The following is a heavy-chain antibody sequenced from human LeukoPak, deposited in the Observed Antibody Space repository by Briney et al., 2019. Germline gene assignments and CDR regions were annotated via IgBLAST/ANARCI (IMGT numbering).Heavy chain of an antibody. CDR3: ARVRNWGYYDGSGYDGY. Sequence: PSETLSLTCAVYGGSFSGYYWSWIRQPPGKGLEWIGEINHSGSTNYNPSLKSRVTISVDTSKNQFSLKLSSVTAADTAVYYCARVRNWGYYDGSGYDGYWGQGTLVTVSS. D-gene: IGHD3-22*01. V-gene: IGHV4-34*01. J-gene: IGHJ4*02. CDR1: GGSFSGYY. CDR2: INHSGST.